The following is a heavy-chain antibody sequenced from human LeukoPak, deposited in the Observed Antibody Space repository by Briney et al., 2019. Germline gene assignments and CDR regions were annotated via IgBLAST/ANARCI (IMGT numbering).Heavy chain of an antibody. V-gene: IGHV6-1*01. Sequence: SQTLSLTCAISGDSVSGNTAAWNWMRQSPSRGLEWLGRTYYRSKWYNDYAVSVKSRIIINPDTSKNQFSLQLNSVTPEDTAVYYCARSIVGTTLYFDYWGQGTLVTVSS. CDR3: ARSIVGTTLYFDY. CDR2: TYYRSKWYN. D-gene: IGHD1-26*01. J-gene: IGHJ4*02. CDR1: GDSVSGNTAA.